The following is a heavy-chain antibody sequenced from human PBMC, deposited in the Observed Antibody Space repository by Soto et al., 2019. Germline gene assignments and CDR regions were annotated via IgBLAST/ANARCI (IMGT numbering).Heavy chain of an antibody. V-gene: IGHV4-59*02. CDR1: GASVGGHD. CDR2: VDYTGST. D-gene: IGHD3-22*01. Sequence: QVQLQESGPGLVKPSETLSLTCQVSGASVGGHDWSWIRQPPGKGLEWIGFVDYTGSTTTNPCLNSRVTIAIDTSIIHFSLSRTSVTAADTAVYCCARMNSFESSGYSHFDYWGHGILVTVSS. CDR3: ARMNSFESSGYSHFDY. J-gene: IGHJ4*01.